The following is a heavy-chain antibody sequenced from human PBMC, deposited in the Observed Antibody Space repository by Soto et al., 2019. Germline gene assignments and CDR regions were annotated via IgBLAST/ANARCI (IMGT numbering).Heavy chain of an antibody. CDR2: INTAGSTK. D-gene: IGHD3-9*01. CDR3: ARAECSSPDCLTAYYSYGLDV. J-gene: IGHJ6*02. Sequence: GGSLRLSCAASGFTFSNFEMHWVRQAPGKGLEWVSYINTAGSTKYYAESVKGRFTISRDNARNSLFLQMNSLRAEDTAVYYCARAECSSPDCLTAYYSYGLDVWGQGSTVTVSS. V-gene: IGHV3-48*03. CDR1: GFTFSNFE.